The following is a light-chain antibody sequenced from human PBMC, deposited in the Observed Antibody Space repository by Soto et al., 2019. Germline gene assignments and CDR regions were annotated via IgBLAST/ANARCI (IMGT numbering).Light chain of an antibody. V-gene: IGKV3-15*01. CDR3: QQYNNWPFT. CDR2: GAS. J-gene: IGKJ3*01. CDR1: RNISSN. Sequence: EIVMTQSPATLSVSPGERATLSCRASRNISSNLAWYQQKPGQAPRLLIYGASTRATGIPATFSGSGSGTEFTLTISTLQSEGFAVYYCQQYNNWPFTFGPGTKVDIK.